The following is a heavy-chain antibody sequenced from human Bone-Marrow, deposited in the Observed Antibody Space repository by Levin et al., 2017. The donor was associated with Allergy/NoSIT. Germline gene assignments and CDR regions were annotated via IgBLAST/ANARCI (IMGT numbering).Heavy chain of an antibody. Sequence: GGSLRLSCAASGFTVTNVWMTWVRQAPGKGLEWVGRIKSKIDGGATDYAAPVKGRFTISRDHSKNTLYLEMNSLKTEDTAVYYCTKQIETSYDFTWFDPWGQGTLVTVSS. CDR2: IKSKIDGGAT. D-gene: IGHD3-3*01. CDR3: TKQIETSYDFTWFDP. J-gene: IGHJ5*02. CDR1: GFTVTNVW. V-gene: IGHV3-15*01.